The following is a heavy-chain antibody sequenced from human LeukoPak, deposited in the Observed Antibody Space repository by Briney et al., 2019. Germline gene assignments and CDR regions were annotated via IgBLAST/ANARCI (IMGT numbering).Heavy chain of an antibody. J-gene: IGHJ4*02. CDR3: ARKGETTGGAFDY. Sequence: GSSVKVSCKASGGTFSNFAISWVRQAPGQGLEWMGRIIPMLGRTNYAQKFQGRVTITADKSTSTAYMELNTLGSDDTAVYYCARKGETTGGAFDYWGQGTQVIVSS. V-gene: IGHV1-69*04. CDR2: IIPMLGRT. D-gene: IGHD4-17*01. CDR1: GGTFSNFA.